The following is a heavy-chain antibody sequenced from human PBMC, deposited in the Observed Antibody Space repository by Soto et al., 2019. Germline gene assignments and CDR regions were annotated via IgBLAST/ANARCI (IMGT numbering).Heavy chain of an antibody. CDR1: GGTFNTYA. J-gene: IGHJ4*02. CDR2: ISPMFGAA. D-gene: IGHD3-10*01. Sequence: QVQLVQSGAEMKKPGSSVKVSCQSSGGTFNTYAMNWVRQAPGQGPEWMGDISPMFGAANYAPKFQGRVTITADESTGTSYMQLSSLTPEDTALYFCAREVQVHTPAFVYWGQGTLVTV. CDR3: AREVQVHTPAFVY. V-gene: IGHV1-69*19.